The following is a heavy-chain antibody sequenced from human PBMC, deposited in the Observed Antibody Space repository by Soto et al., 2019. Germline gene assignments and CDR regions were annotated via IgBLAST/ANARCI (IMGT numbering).Heavy chain of an antibody. CDR1: GFTVSSTY. Sequence: GGSLRLSCAASGFTVSSTYMAWVRQAPGKGLEWVSVIYGGLTTSYADSVKGRFTISRDNSKNTVFLQMNSLRGEDTAVYYCARDRIEAAGTPRFNYYYGMDVWGQGTTV. J-gene: IGHJ6*02. D-gene: IGHD6-13*01. V-gene: IGHV3-53*01. CDR2: IYGGLTT. CDR3: ARDRIEAAGTPRFNYYYGMDV.